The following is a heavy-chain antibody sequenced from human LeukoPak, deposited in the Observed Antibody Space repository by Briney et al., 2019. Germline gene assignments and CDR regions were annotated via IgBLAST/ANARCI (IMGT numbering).Heavy chain of an antibody. CDR2: IFYSGST. Sequence: PSETLSLTCTVSGGSVSSYYWNWIRQLPGKGLEWIGYIFYSGSTNYNPSLKSRVTISVDTSKNQFSLKLSSVTAADTAVYYCAMSLYSSSRQYFDLWGRGTLVTVSS. D-gene: IGHD6-6*01. V-gene: IGHV4-59*02. CDR1: GGSVSSYY. J-gene: IGHJ2*01. CDR3: AMSLYSSSRQYFDL.